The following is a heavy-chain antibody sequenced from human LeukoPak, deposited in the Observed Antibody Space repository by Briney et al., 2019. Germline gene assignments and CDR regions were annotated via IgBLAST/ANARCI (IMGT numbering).Heavy chain of an antibody. CDR2: INPNSGGT. CDR3: ARDARRGVELKAFDI. CDR1: GYTFTGYY. J-gene: IGHJ3*02. Sequence: ASVKVSCKASGYTFTGYYMHWVRQAPGQGLEWMGRINPNSGGTNYAQKFQGRVTMTRDMSISTAYMELSRLRSDDTAVYYCARDARRGVELKAFDIWGQGTMVTVSS. D-gene: IGHD1-7*01. V-gene: IGHV1-2*06.